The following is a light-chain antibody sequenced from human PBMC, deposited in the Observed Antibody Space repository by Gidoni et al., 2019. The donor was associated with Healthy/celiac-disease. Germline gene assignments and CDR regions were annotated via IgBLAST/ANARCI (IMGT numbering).Light chain of an antibody. CDR1: QSISSY. V-gene: IGKV1-39*01. J-gene: IGKJ1*01. Sequence: DIQMTQSPSSLAASVGDRVTITCRSSQSISSYLNWYQQKPGKAPKLLIYAASSLQSGVPSRFSGRVSGTDFTLTISSLQPEDFATYYWQQSYSTPPTFGQGTKVEIK. CDR2: AAS. CDR3: QQSYSTPPT.